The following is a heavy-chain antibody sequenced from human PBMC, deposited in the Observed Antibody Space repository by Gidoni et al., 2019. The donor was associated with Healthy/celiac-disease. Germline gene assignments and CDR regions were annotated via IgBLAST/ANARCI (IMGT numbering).Heavy chain of an antibody. CDR3: AKDRGIVVVPAAAYNWFDP. CDR2: ISGSGGST. J-gene: IGHJ5*02. CDR1: GFTFSRYA. D-gene: IGHD2-2*01. Sequence: EVQLLESGGGLVQPGGSLRLSCAACGFTFSRYAMSWVRQAPGKGLEWVSAISGSGGSTYYADSVKGRFTISRDNSKNTLYLQMNSLRAEDTAVYYCAKDRGIVVVPAAAYNWFDPWGQGTLVTVSS. V-gene: IGHV3-23*01.